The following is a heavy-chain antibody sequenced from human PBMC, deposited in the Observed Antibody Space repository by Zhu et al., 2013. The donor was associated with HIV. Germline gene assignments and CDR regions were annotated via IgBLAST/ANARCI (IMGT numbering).Heavy chain of an antibody. V-gene: IGHV1-2*02. CDR2: INPNSGGT. D-gene: IGHD3-16*01. J-gene: IGHJ3*02. Sequence: QVQLLQSGAEVRKPGASVTVSCRASAYSFTGNYIHWVRQAPGQGLEWIGWINPNSGGTNYAPKFQDRVTMTRDTSITTAYMEFSGLISDDTAVYYCASDLWGKAFDIWGRGTVVTVSS. CDR3: ASDLWGKAFDI. CDR1: AYSFTGNY.